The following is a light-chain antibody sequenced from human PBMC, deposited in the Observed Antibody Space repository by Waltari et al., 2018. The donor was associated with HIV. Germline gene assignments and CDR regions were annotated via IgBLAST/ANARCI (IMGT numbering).Light chain of an antibody. CDR1: GFKIGSNA. V-gene: IGLV1-44*01. CDR2: SHT. Sequence: QYLLPQPPSASATPGQRVTISCSGSGFKIGSNAVNRYQQLPGTAPNLLIYSHTQRPSGVPARFSGSKSATSPSLAISGLQSEDEATYYCATWDDTLQGRVFGGGTKLTVL. J-gene: IGLJ2*01. CDR3: ATWDDTLQGRV.